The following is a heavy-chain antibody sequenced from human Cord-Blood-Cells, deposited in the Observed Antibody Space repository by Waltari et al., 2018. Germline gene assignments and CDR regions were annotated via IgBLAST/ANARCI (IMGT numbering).Heavy chain of an antibody. V-gene: IGHV4-34*01. D-gene: IGHD3-9*01. J-gene: IGHJ4*02. CDR3: ARGKEIFPDY. CDR2: INHSGST. CDR1: GGSFSGYY. Sequence: QVQLQQWGAGLLKPSETQSLTCAVYGGSFSGYYWSWIRQPPGKGLEWIGEINHSGSTNYNPSLKSRVTISVDTSKNQFSLKLSSVTAADTAVYYCARGKEIFPDYWGQGTLVTVSS.